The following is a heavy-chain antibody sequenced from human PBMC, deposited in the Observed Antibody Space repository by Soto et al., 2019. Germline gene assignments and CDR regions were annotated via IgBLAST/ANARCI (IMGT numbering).Heavy chain of an antibody. CDR1: AVTLRNYC. CDR3: GRGAYGDPVDS. J-gene: IGHJ4*02. CDR2: INPEETTI. Sequence: GSLRLSCTAPAVTLRNYCMHWARQAAGKGLVWVSRINPEETTISYADSARGRFTISRDNARDTVFLQMNSLGVEDTAVYYCGRGAYGDPVDSWGQGTLVTVSS. D-gene: IGHD4-17*01. V-gene: IGHV3-74*01.